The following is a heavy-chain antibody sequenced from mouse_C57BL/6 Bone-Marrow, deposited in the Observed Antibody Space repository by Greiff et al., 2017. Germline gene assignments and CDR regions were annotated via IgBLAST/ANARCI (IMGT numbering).Heavy chain of an antibody. CDR2: IRLKSDNYAT. D-gene: IGHD2-3*01. V-gene: IGHV6-3*01. CDR3: TSGLLRDY. Sequence: DVQLQESGGGLVQPGGSMKLSCVASGFTFSNYWMNWVRQSPEKGLEWVAQIRLKSDNYATHYAVSVKGRFTISRDDSKSSVYLQMNNLRAEDTGIYYCTSGLLRDYWGQGTTLTVSS. CDR1: GFTFSNYW. J-gene: IGHJ2*01.